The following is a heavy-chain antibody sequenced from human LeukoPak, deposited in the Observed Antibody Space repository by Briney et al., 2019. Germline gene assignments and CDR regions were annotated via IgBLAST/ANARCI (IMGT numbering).Heavy chain of an antibody. CDR2: ISGSGGST. CDR1: GFTFSSYA. J-gene: IGHJ4*02. CDR3: ARTQGYCSGGSCSNPYDY. V-gene: IGHV3-23*01. Sequence: GGSLRLSCAASGFTFSSYAMSWVRQAPGKGLEWVSAISGSGGSTYYADSVKGRFTISRDNSKNTLYRQMNSRRAEDTAVYYCARTQGYCSGGSCSNPYDYWGQGTLVTVSS. D-gene: IGHD2-15*01.